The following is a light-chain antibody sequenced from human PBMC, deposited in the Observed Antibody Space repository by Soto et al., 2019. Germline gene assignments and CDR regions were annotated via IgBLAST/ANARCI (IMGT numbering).Light chain of an antibody. CDR3: LQDYNYPLT. CDR2: AAS. V-gene: IGKV1-6*01. CDR1: QGNRNE. J-gene: IGKJ4*01. Sequence: AIQMTQSPSSLSASVGDRFTITYRASQGNRNELGWYKQKTGKAPKLLIYAASSLQSGVPSRFSGSGYGTDFTLTISSLQPEDFATYYCLQDYNYPLTFGGGTK.